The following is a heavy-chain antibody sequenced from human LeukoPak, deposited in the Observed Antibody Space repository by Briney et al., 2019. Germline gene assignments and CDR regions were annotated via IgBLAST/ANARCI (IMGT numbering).Heavy chain of an antibody. D-gene: IGHD3-10*01. J-gene: IGHJ4*02. CDR2: INAGNGNT. Sequence: ASAKVSCKASGYTFTSYAMHWVRQAPGQRLEWMGWINAGNGNTKYSQKFQGRVTITRDTSASTAYMELSSLRSEDTAVYYCARLTAYYGSGKGDYWGQGTLVTVSS. CDR1: GYTFTSYA. CDR3: ARLTAYYGSGKGDY. V-gene: IGHV1-3*01.